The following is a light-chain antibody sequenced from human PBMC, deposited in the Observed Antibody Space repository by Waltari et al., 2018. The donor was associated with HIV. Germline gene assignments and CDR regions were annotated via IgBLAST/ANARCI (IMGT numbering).Light chain of an antibody. J-gene: IGLJ1*01. CDR2: YVS. CDR3: SSYTSSIYV. CDR1: STDVGGYNY. Sequence: HSALTQPASVSGSPGQSLTISCPGTSTDVGGYNYVSWYQQHPGKAPKLMIYYVSNRPSGVSNRFSGSKSGNTASLTISGLQAEDEADYYCSSYTSSIYVFGTGTKVTVL. V-gene: IGLV2-14*01.